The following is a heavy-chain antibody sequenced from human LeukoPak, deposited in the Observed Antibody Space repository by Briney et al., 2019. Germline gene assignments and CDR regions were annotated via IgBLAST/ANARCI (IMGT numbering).Heavy chain of an antibody. CDR2: ISGSGGTT. CDR1: GFTFSDYY. V-gene: IGHV3-23*01. Sequence: TGGSLRLSCAASGFTFSDYYMSWIRQAPGKGLEWVSSISGSGGTTYYADSVKGRFTISRDNSKNTLYLQMNSLRAEDTALYYCAKDPVATIDWLDPWGQGTLVTVSS. CDR3: AKDPVATIDWLDP. D-gene: IGHD5-12*01. J-gene: IGHJ5*02.